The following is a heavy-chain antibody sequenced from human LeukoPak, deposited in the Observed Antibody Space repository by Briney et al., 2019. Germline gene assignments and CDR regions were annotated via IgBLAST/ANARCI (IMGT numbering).Heavy chain of an antibody. D-gene: IGHD2-2*01. CDR3: ARDVIVVVPGYYYYYGVDV. J-gene: IGHJ6*02. Sequence: PSETLSLTCAVYGGSFSGYYWSWIRQPPGKGLEWIGEINHSGSTNYNPSLKSRVTISVDTSKNQFSLKLSSVTAADTAVYYCARDVIVVVPGYYYYYGVDVWGQGTTVTVSS. CDR2: INHSGST. V-gene: IGHV4-34*01. CDR1: GGSFSGYY.